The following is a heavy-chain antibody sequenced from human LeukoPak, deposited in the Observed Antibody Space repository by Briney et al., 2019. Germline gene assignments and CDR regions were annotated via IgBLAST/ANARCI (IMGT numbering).Heavy chain of an antibody. D-gene: IGHD5-24*01. CDR2: ISWNSGSI. J-gene: IGHJ3*02. CDR1: GFTFDDYA. Sequence: GGSLRLSCAASGFTFDDYAMHWVRQAPGKGLEWVSGISWNSGSIGYADSVKGRFTISRDNAKNSLYLQMNSLRAEDTALYYCAKGPEREGDAFDIWGQGTMVTVSS. CDR3: AKGPEREGDAFDI. V-gene: IGHV3-9*01.